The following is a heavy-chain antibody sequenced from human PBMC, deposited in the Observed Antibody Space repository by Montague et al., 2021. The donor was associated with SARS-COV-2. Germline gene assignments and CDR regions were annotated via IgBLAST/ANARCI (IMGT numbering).Heavy chain of an antibody. V-gene: IGHV4-61*02. D-gene: IGHD1-26*01. CDR3: ARDRVDRYSGSRTAYGMDV. Sequence: TLSLACTVSGGSISSGSYYWSWIRQPAGKGLEWIGRIYTSGSTNYNPSLKSRVTISVDTSKNQFSLKLSSVTAADTAVYYCARDRVDRYSGSRTAYGMDVWGQGTTVTGSS. J-gene: IGHJ6*02. CDR1: GGSISSGSYY. CDR2: IYTSGST.